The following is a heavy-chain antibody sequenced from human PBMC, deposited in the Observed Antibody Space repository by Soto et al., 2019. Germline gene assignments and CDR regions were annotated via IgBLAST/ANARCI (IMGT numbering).Heavy chain of an antibody. CDR2: ISSSSSYI. CDR3: VRDRLDYAMDV. Sequence: GSLRLSCAASGFTFGSYSMNWVRQAPGKGLEWVSSISSSSSYIYYADSVKGRFTISRDNAKNSLYLQMNSLRAEDTAVYYCVRDRLDYAMDVWGQGTAVTVSS. CDR1: GFTFGSYS. J-gene: IGHJ6*02. D-gene: IGHD2-21*01. V-gene: IGHV3-21*04.